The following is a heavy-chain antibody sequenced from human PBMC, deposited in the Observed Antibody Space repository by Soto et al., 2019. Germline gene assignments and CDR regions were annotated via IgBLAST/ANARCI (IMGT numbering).Heavy chain of an antibody. V-gene: IGHV3-49*04. D-gene: IGHD2-15*01. CDR2: IRSKAYGGTT. Sequence: PGGSLRLSCTASGFTFGYYAMSWVRQAPGKGLEWVGFIRSKAYGGTTEYAASVKGRFTISRDDSKSIAYLQMNSLKTEDTAVYYXTLLLGYCSGGSCYPSLWGQGTLVTVSS. CDR1: GFTFGYYA. J-gene: IGHJ4*02. CDR3: TLLLGYCSGGSCYPSL.